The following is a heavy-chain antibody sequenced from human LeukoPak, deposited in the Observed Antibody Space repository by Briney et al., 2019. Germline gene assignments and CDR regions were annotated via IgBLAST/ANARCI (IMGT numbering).Heavy chain of an antibody. CDR3: ARDSGTQGPYYYGLDV. Sequence: GGSLRLSCAASGSTLSSSWMPWVRQVPGRGLVWVSRISSGGGSRDYADSVKGRFTISRDNAKTTLYLQMNSLRPEDTAVYYCARDSGTQGPYYYGLDVWGQGTTVTVSS. D-gene: IGHD1-7*01. CDR1: GSTLSSSW. J-gene: IGHJ6*02. V-gene: IGHV3-74*01. CDR2: ISSGGGSR.